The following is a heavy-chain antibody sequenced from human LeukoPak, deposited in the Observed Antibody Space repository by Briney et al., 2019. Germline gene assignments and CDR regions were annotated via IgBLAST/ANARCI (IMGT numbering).Heavy chain of an antibody. D-gene: IGHD5-18*01. CDR3: ATGYSYPHY. CDR2: INHSGST. J-gene: IGHJ4*02. Sequence: PSETLSLTCAVYGGSFSGYYWSWIRQPPGKGLEWIGEINHSGSTNYNPPLKSRVTISVDTSKNQFSLKLSSVTAADTAVYYCATGYSYPHYWGQGTLVTVSS. V-gene: IGHV4-34*01. CDR1: GGSFSGYY.